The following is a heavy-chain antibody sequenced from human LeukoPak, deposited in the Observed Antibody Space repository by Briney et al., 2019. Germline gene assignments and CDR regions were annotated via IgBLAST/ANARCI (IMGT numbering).Heavy chain of an antibody. CDR3: ARRAPKQGSYFDY. Sequence: SETLSLTCTVSGGSISSYYWSWIRQPPGKGLEWIGYIYYSGSTKYNPSLKSRVIITVDTSKNQFSLKLSSVTAANTPVYYCARRAPKQGSYFDYWGQGTLVTVSS. CDR2: IYYSGST. J-gene: IGHJ4*02. V-gene: IGHV4-59*08. CDR1: GGSISSYY.